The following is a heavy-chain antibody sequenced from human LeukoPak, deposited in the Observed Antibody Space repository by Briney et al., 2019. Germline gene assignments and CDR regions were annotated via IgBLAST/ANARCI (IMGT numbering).Heavy chain of an antibody. CDR3: ASPYCSSTSGCYYYMDV. CDR1: GLTFSSNY. D-gene: IGHD2-2*01. Sequence: GGSLRLSCAASGLTFSSNYMSWVRQAPGKGLEWVSVFYSGGSTYYSDSVKGRFTISRDNSKNTLYLQMNSLRAEDTAVYYCASPYCSSTSGCYYYMDVWGKGTTVTVSS. CDR2: FYSGGST. V-gene: IGHV3-53*01. J-gene: IGHJ6*03.